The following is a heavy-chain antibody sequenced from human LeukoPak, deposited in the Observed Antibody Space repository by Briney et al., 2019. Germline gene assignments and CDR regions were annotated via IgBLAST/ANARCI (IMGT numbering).Heavy chain of an antibody. CDR2: INTNTGNP. Sequence: ASVTVSCKASGYTFTSYAMNWVRQAPGQGLEWMGWINTNTGNPTYAQGLTGRFVFSLDTSVSTAYLQISSLKAEDTAVYYCARGNYYGSGSPYPLFDYWGQGTLVTVSS. V-gene: IGHV7-4-1*02. CDR3: ARGNYYGSGSPYPLFDY. J-gene: IGHJ4*02. D-gene: IGHD3-10*01. CDR1: GYTFTSYA.